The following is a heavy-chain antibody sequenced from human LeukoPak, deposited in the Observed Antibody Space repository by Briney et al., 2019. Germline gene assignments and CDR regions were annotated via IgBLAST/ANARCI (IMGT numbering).Heavy chain of an antibody. D-gene: IGHD2-2*01. Sequence: PGGSLRLSCASSGFTFSSYAMSWVRQAPGKGLEWVSAISGSGGSTYYADSVKGRFTISRDNSKNTLYLQMNSLRAEDTAVYYCAKDLPGSVPAAPNRRYYYYYYGMDVWGQGTTVTVSS. V-gene: IGHV3-23*01. J-gene: IGHJ6*02. CDR2: ISGSGGST. CDR3: AKDLPGSVPAAPNRRYYYYYYGMDV. CDR1: GFTFSSYA.